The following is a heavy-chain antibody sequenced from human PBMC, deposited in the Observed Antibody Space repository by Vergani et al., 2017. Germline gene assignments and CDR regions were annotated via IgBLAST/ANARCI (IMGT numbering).Heavy chain of an antibody. J-gene: IGHJ4*02. CDR1: GYSFTSYW. CDR3: ARGVKYYYDSSGYYYPD. Sequence: EVQLVQSGAEVKKPGESLKISCKGSGYSFTSYWIGWVRQMPGKGLEWMGIIYPGDSATRYSPSFQGQVTISADKSISTAYLQWSSLKASDTAMYYCARGVKYYYDSSGYYYPDWGQGTLVTVSS. V-gene: IGHV5-51*01. D-gene: IGHD3-22*01. CDR2: IYPGDSAT.